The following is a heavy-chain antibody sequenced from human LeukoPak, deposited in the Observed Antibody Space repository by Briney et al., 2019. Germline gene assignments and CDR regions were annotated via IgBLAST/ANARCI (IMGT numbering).Heavy chain of an antibody. CDR3: ARDMTLHGMDV. Sequence: GGSLRLSCAASGFTFNNYAMSWVRQAAGKGLEWVSTISSSGANTYYADSVKGRFTISRDNSKNTLYLQMNSLRAEDTAVYYCARDMTLHGMDVWGQGTTVTVSS. J-gene: IGHJ6*02. D-gene: IGHD3-16*01. V-gene: IGHV3-23*01. CDR2: ISSSGANT. CDR1: GFTFNNYA.